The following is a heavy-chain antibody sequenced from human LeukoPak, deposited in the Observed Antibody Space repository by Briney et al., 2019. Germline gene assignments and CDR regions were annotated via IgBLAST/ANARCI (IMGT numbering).Heavy chain of an antibody. V-gene: IGHV4-59*01. CDR2: IYYSGST. CDR1: GGSISSYY. CDR3: ASLTTADAFDI. D-gene: IGHD3-22*01. J-gene: IGHJ3*02. Sequence: PSETLSLACTVSGGSISSYYWSWIRQPPGKGLEWIGYIYYSGSTNYNPSLKSRVTISVDTSKNQFSLKLSSVTAADTAVFYCASLTTADAFDIWGQGTMVTVSS.